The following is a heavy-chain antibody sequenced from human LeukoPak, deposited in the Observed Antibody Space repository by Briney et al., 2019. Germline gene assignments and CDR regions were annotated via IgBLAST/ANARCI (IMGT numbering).Heavy chain of an antibody. CDR3: ARVATLHSYHMDV. CDR2: ISDDGYTT. CDR1: GFTFSRSP. J-gene: IGHJ6*03. D-gene: IGHD5-12*01. Sequence: GGSLRLSCVASGFTFSRSPMTWVRQGPGKGLEWVSSISDDGYTTYYADSVKGRFTVSRDNSRDTLYVQMNSLRDEDTALYFCARVATLHSYHMDVWGKGTTVTISS. V-gene: IGHV3-23*01.